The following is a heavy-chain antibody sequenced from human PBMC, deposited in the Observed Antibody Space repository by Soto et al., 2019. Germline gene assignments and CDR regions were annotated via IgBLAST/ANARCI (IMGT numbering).Heavy chain of an antibody. D-gene: IGHD3-10*01. Sequence: EVQLLESGGGLVQPGGSLRLSCAASGFTFSSYAMSWVRQAPGKGLEWVSAISGSGGSTYYADSVKGRFTISRDNSKNTLYLQMNSLRAEDTAVYYWAKRGGQILWFGGYYGMDVWGQGTTVTVSS. J-gene: IGHJ6*02. CDR2: ISGSGGST. CDR3: AKRGGQILWFGGYYGMDV. V-gene: IGHV3-23*01. CDR1: GFTFSSYA.